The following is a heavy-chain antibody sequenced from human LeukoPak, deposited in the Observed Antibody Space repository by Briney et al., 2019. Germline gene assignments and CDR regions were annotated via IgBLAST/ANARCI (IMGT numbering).Heavy chain of an antibody. CDR1: GGTISSYY. V-gene: IGHV4-59*01. CDR2: IYSSGST. CDR3: ARADPNASGYFYRFNWFDP. Sequence: SETLSLTCTVSGGTISSYYWNWVRQPPGKGLEWIGNIYSSGSTDYNPSLKSRVTISLDTSKFQFSLRLNSVTAADTAVYYCARADPNASGYFYRFNWFDPWGQGTLVTVSS. J-gene: IGHJ5*02. D-gene: IGHD3-10*01.